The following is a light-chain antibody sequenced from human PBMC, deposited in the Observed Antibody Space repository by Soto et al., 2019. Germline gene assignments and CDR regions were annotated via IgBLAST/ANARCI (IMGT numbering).Light chain of an antibody. J-gene: IGKJ4*01. CDR1: QTVTSTF. CDR2: GSF. Sequence: EIVLTQSPGTLSLSPGERATLSCRASQTVTSTFLSWYQQKPGQAPRLLIYGSFNRATGIPDRFIGGGSETDFTLTISRLEPEDSAVYYCQQFGDSRLTFGGGTKVEI. V-gene: IGKV3-20*01. CDR3: QQFGDSRLT.